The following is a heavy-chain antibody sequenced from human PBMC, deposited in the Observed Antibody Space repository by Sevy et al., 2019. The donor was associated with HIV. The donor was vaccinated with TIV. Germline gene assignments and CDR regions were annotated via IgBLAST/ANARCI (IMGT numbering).Heavy chain of an antibody. CDR2: IRSKANSYAK. Sequence: GGSLRLSCAASGFTFSGSAMHWVRQASGKGLEWVGRIRSKANSYAKAYAASVKGRFTISRDDSKNTAYLQMNSLKTEDTAVYYCTSRPIWSGYSQIDYYYYGMDVWGQGTTVTVSS. CDR1: GFTFSGSA. J-gene: IGHJ6*02. CDR3: TSRPIWSGYSQIDYYYYGMDV. D-gene: IGHD3-3*01. V-gene: IGHV3-73*01.